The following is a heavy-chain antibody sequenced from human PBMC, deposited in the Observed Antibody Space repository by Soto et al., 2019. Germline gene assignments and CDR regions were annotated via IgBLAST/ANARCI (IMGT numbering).Heavy chain of an antibody. CDR1: GFTFSSYA. Sequence: GGSLRLSCAASGFTFSSYAMSWVRQAPGKGLEWVSAISGSGGSTYYADSVKGRFTISRDNSKNTLYLQMNSLRAEDTAIYYCAKDTKGYCTNRVCFLAYWGQRTLVTVSS. D-gene: IGHD2-8*01. J-gene: IGHJ4*02. V-gene: IGHV3-23*01. CDR3: AKDTKGYCTNRVCFLAY. CDR2: ISGSGGST.